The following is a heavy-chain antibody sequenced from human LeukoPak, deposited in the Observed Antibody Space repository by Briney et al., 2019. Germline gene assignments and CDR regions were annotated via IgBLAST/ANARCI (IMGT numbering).Heavy chain of an antibody. Sequence: GGSLRLSCAASGFTLSNYAMTWVRQAPGKGLEWVSSITGSGALTYYADSVKGRFTISKDNAMDTVFLQMNSLRVDDTAVYYCAKDREPFNYYYYMDVWGKGTTVTISS. CDR2: ITGSGALT. J-gene: IGHJ6*03. CDR1: GFTLSNYA. CDR3: AKDREPFNYYYYMDV. V-gene: IGHV3-23*01. D-gene: IGHD1-26*01.